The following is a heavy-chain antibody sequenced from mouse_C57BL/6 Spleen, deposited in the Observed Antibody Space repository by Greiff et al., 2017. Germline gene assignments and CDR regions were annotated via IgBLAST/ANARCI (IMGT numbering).Heavy chain of an antibody. V-gene: IGHV1-55*01. J-gene: IGHJ3*01. Sequence: QVQLQQPGAELVKPGASVKMSCKASGYTFTSYWITWVKQRPGQGLEWIGDIYPGSGSTNYNEKFKSKATLTVDTSSSTAYMQLSSLTSEDSAVYYCANYYGSSYAFAYWGQGTLVTVSA. CDR1: GYTFTSYW. CDR3: ANYYGSSYAFAY. CDR2: IYPGSGST. D-gene: IGHD1-1*01.